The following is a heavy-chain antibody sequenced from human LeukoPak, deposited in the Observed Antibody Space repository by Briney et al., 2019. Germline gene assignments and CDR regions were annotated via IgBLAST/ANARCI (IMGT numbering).Heavy chain of an antibody. Sequence: GSLRLSCAASGFPFNNYNMNWVRQTPGKGLEWVSSITRDSIYTFYADSVRGRFTISRDNAKNLLSLQMNSLRAEDTAVYYCARDPYNGYYGDDYYYYMDVWGKGTTVTISS. J-gene: IGHJ6*03. CDR2: ITRDSIYT. CDR1: GFPFNNYN. V-gene: IGHV3-21*01. CDR3: ARDPYNGYYGDDYYYYMDV. D-gene: IGHD4-17*01.